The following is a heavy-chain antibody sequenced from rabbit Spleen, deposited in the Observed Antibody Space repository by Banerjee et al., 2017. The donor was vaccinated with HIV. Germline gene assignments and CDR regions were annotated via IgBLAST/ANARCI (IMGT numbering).Heavy chain of an antibody. CDR1: GFDFSSYG. Sequence: QEQLKETGGGLVQPGGSLTLSCKASGFDFSSYGVSWVRQAPGKGLEWIGYIDPIFHITTYANWVNGRFSISRENTQNTVSLQLNSLTAADTTTYFCVREVAARFHLWGPGTLVTV. V-gene: IGHV1S47*01. D-gene: IGHD4-1*01. J-gene: IGHJ4*01. CDR3: VREVAARFHL. CDR2: IDPIFHIT.